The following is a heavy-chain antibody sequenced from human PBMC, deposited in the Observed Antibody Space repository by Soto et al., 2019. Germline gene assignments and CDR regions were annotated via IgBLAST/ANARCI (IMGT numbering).Heavy chain of an antibody. CDR3: AKEYDSSGYYPDY. Sequence: HPGGSLRLSCAASGFTFGASALQWVRQASGKGLEWLGRIGSKGETYATTYAASVKGRFTISRDDSKKTAYLQMNSLESEDTAVYYCAKEYDSSGYYPDYWGQGT. CDR2: IGSKGETYAT. J-gene: IGHJ4*02. CDR1: GFTFGASA. V-gene: IGHV3-73*01. D-gene: IGHD3-22*01.